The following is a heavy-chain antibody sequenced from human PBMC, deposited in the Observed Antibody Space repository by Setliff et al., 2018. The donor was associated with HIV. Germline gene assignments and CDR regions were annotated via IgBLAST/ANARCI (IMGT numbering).Heavy chain of an antibody. CDR1: GFTFSTYS. CDR2: ISGSAGTT. CDR3: VKARVDGDYYYYYYIDV. J-gene: IGHJ6*03. D-gene: IGHD4-17*01. V-gene: IGHV3-64D*06. Sequence: GGSLRLSCEASGFTFSTYSMNWVRQAPGKGLEWVSGISGSAGTTYYADSVKGRFTISRDNSKNTLYLQMSSLRAEDTAVYYCVKARVDGDYYYYYYIDVWGKGTTVTVSS.